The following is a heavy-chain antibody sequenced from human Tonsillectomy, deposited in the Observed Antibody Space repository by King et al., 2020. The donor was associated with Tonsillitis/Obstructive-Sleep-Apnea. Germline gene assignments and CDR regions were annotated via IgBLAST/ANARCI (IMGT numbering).Heavy chain of an antibody. CDR2: ISAYNGNT. CDR1: GYTCTSYG. Sequence: VQLVESGAEVKKPGASVKVSCKASGYTCTSYGISWVRQAPGQGLEWMGWISAYNGNTNYGQKRQGSVTMTNDTSKGTAYMELRSLRSDDTAVYFCARVKNTIFGVDPFDYWGQGTLVTVSS. J-gene: IGHJ4*02. V-gene: IGHV1-18*01. CDR3: ARVKNTIFGVDPFDY. D-gene: IGHD3-3*01.